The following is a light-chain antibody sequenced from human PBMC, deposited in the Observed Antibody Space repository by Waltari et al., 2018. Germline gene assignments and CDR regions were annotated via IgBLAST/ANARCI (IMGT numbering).Light chain of an antibody. CDR1: SSDVGGHNH. J-gene: IGLJ3*02. V-gene: IGLV2-14*03. CDR2: DGT. CDR3: NSFTSSTTWV. Sequence: QSALTQPASVSGSPGQSITISCTGTSSDVGGHNHVSWYQQHPGQAPKLLIYDGTKWPSGVSDRFSGSKAGNTASLTISGLQAEDEADYYCNSFTSSTTWVFGGGTRVTVL.